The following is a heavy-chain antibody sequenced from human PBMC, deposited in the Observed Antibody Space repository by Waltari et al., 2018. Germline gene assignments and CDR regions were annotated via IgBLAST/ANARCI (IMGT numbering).Heavy chain of an antibody. V-gene: IGHV3-30*02. CDR2: IRYDGSNK. Sequence: QVQLVESGGGVVQPGGSLTLSCAASGFTFSRYGMHWVRQAPGKGLEWVAFIRYDGSNKYYADSVKGRFTISRDNSKNTLYLQMNSLRAEDTAVYYCAKDLVSTRSYYFDYWGQGTLVTVSS. CDR3: AKDLVSTRSYYFDY. CDR1: GFTFSRYG. D-gene: IGHD6-13*01. J-gene: IGHJ4*02.